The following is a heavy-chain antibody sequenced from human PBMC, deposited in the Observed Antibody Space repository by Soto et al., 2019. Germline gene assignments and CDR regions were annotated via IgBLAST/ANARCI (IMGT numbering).Heavy chain of an antibody. V-gene: IGHV3-23*01. D-gene: IGHD1-7*01. CDR2: SSATGAGT. J-gene: IGHJ4*02. CDR3: AKDRRAGGNYGFYSDF. CDR1: GFTFSSYG. Sequence: EVQLLESGGGLVQPGGSLRLSCAASGFTFSSYGMTWVRQAPGKGLEWVSFSSATGAGTYYADSVKGRFTISRDNSKNTLYLQMTRLRADDTAVDYCAKDRRAGGNYGFYSDFWGQGALVIVSS.